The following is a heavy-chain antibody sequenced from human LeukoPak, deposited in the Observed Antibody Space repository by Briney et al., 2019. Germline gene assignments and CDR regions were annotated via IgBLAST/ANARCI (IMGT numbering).Heavy chain of an antibody. CDR1: GGSISSYY. J-gene: IGHJ4*02. Sequence: SGTLSLTCTVSGGSISSYYWSWIRQPPGKGLEWIGYIYYSGSTNYNPSLKSRVTISVDTSKNQFSLKLSSVTAADTAVYYCARELSGSYYFDYWGQGTLVTVSS. CDR2: IYYSGST. V-gene: IGHV4-59*01. D-gene: IGHD1-26*01. CDR3: ARELSGSYYFDY.